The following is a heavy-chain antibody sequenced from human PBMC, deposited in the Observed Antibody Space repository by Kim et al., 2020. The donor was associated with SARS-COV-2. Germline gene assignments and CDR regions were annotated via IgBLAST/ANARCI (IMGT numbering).Heavy chain of an antibody. CDR3: WIRDQLLLTRYYYGMDV. V-gene: IGHV4-34*01. CDR2: INHSGST. J-gene: IGHJ6*02. D-gene: IGHD2-2*01. CDR1: GGSFSGYY. Sequence: SETLSLTCAVYGGSFSGYYWSWIRQPPGKGLEWIGEINHSGSTNYNPSLKSRVTISVDTSKNQFSLKLSSVTAADTAVYYCWIRDQLLLTRYYYGMDVWGQGTTVTVSS.